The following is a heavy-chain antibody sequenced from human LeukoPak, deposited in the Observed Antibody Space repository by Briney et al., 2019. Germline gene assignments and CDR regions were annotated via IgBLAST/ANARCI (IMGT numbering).Heavy chain of an antibody. CDR3: ARVDSSSWYAIDY. CDR2: TYDIGST. D-gene: IGHD6-13*01. V-gene: IGHV4-59*01. J-gene: IGHJ4*02. Sequence: PSETLSLTCTVSGGSISSYYWSWIRQPPGKGLEWIGNTYDIGSTNYNPSLKSRVTISADTSKSQFSLRLSSVTAADTAVYYCARVDSSSWYAIDYWGQGTLVTVSS. CDR1: GGSISSYY.